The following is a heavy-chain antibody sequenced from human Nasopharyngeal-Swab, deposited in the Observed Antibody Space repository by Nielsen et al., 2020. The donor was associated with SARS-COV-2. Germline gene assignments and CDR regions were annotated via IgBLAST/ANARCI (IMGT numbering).Heavy chain of an antibody. Sequence: GESLKISCTASGFTFSSYSMNWVRQAPGKGLEWVSYISSSSSTIYYAYSVKGRFTISRDNTKNSLYLQMNTLRAEDTGVYYCASDTGTRYWGQGTLVTVSS. D-gene: IGHD1-1*01. CDR2: ISSSSSTI. CDR1: GFTFSSYS. J-gene: IGHJ4*02. V-gene: IGHV3-48*04. CDR3: ASDTGTRY.